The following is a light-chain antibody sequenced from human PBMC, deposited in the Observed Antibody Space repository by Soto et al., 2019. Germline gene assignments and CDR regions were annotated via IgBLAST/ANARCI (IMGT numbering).Light chain of an antibody. Sequence: QSVLTQPRSVSGSPGQSVTISCTGTSSDVGGYNYVSWYQQHPGKAPKLMIYDVSKRPSGVPDRFSGSKSGNTASLTISGLQAEDEADYCCCSYAGSYTYVFGTGTKVTV. V-gene: IGLV2-11*01. CDR3: CSYAGSYTYV. CDR1: SSDVGGYNY. CDR2: DVS. J-gene: IGLJ1*01.